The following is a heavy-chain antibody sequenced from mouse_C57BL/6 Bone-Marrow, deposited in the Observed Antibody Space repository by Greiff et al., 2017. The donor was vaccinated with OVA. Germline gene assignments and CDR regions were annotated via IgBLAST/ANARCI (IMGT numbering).Heavy chain of an antibody. CDR3: AFYYGSSYRYFDV. D-gene: IGHD1-1*01. V-gene: IGHV1-39*01. Sequence: VQLQQSGPELVKPGASVKISCKASGYSFTDYNMNWVKQSNGKSLEWIGVINPNYGTTNYNQKFKGKATLTVDPSSSTAYMQLNSLTSEDSAVYYCAFYYGSSYRYFDVWGTGTTVSVSS. CDR1: GYSFTDYN. CDR2: INPNYGTT. J-gene: IGHJ1*03.